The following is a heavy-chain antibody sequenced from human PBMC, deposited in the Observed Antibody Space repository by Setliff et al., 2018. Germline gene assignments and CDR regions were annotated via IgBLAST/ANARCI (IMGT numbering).Heavy chain of an antibody. Sequence: SETLSLTCTVYGVSFSDYYWGWVRQSPGKGLDWIGEINNSGTTNYDPSLEGRISISVGTSKRQFSLKLSSVTAADMAVYYCRFWSGYYKNDYWAQGTVVTVSS. D-gene: IGHD3-3*01. CDR3: RFWSGYYKNDY. J-gene: IGHJ4*02. CDR2: INNSGTT. CDR1: GVSFSDYY. V-gene: IGHV4-34*01.